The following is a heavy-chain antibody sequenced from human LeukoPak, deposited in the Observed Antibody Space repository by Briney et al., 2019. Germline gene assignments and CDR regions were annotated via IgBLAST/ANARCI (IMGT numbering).Heavy chain of an antibody. CDR3: ARQEPSYFDY. V-gene: IGHV4-59*08. Sequence: PSETLSLTCTVSGGSISSYYWSWIRQPPGKGLERIGYIYYSGSTNYNPSLKSRVTISVDTSKNQFSLKLSSVTAADTAVYYCARQEPSYFDYWGQGTLVTVSS. D-gene: IGHD1-1*01. CDR1: GGSISSYY. CDR2: IYYSGST. J-gene: IGHJ4*02.